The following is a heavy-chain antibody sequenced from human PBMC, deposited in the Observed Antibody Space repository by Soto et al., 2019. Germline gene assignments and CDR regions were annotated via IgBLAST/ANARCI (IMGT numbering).Heavy chain of an antibody. D-gene: IGHD4-17*01. V-gene: IGHV1-69*13. CDR3: ARDRNYGDSHFEY. J-gene: IGHJ4*02. CDR2: IIPIFGTA. Sequence: SVKVSCKASGGTFSSYAISWVRQAPGQGLEWMGGIIPIFGTANYAQKFQGRVTITADESTSTAYMELSSLRSEDTAVYYCARDRNYGDSHFEYWGQGTLVTVSS. CDR1: GGTFSSYA.